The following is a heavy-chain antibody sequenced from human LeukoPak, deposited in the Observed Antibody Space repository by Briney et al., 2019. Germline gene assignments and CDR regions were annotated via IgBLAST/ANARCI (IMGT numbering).Heavy chain of an antibody. CDR3: ARGSGWFNWFDP. J-gene: IGHJ5*02. V-gene: IGHV4-34*01. D-gene: IGHD6-19*01. CDR1: GGSFSGYY. CDR2: INHSGST. Sequence: SETLSLTCAVYGGSFSGYYWSWIRQPPGKGLEWIGEINHSGSTNYNPSLKSRATISVDTSKNQFSLKLSSVTAADTAVYYCARGSGWFNWFDPWGQGTLVTVSS.